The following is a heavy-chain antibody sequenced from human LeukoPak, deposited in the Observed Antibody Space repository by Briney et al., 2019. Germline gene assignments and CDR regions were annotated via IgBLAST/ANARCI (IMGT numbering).Heavy chain of an antibody. Sequence: PSETLSLTCAVYGGSFSGYYWSWIRQPPGKGLEWIGEINHSGSTNYNPSLKSRVTISVDTPKNQFSLKLSSVTAADTAVYYCAREEMVQGVIIRYFDYWGQGILVTVSS. CDR2: INHSGST. D-gene: IGHD3-10*01. J-gene: IGHJ4*02. V-gene: IGHV4-34*01. CDR1: GGSFSGYY. CDR3: AREEMVQGVIIRYFDY.